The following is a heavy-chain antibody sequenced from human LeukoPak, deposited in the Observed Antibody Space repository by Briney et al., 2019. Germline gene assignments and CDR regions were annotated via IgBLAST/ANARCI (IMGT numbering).Heavy chain of an antibody. V-gene: IGHV5-51*01. CDR2: IYPGDSDT. CDR3: ARRGQRGYSYGSVDY. Sequence: AGESLKISCKASGYSFTSYWIGWVRQMPGKGLEWMGIIYPGDSDTRYGPSFQGQVTISADKSISTAYLQWSSLKASDTAMYYCARRGQRGYSYGSVDYWGQGTLVTVSS. CDR1: GYSFTSYW. D-gene: IGHD5-18*01. J-gene: IGHJ4*02.